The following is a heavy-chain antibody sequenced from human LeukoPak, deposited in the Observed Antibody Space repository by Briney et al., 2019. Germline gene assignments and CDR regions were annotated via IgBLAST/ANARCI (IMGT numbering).Heavy chain of an antibody. CDR2: IYYSGST. CDR3: ARRNGQDIVPTFRRRYYFDY. J-gene: IGHJ4*02. CDR1: GDSISSSSSY. D-gene: IGHD5-12*01. Sequence: SETLSLTCTVSGDSISSSSSYWGWIRQPPGEGLEWIGSIYYSGSTYYNTSLKSRVTISVDTSKNQFSLKLSSVTATDTAVYYCARRNGQDIVPTFRRRYYFDYWGQGTLVTVSS. V-gene: IGHV4-39*07.